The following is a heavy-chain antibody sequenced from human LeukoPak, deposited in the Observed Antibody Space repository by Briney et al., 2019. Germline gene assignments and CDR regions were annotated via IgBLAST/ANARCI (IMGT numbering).Heavy chain of an antibody. D-gene: IGHD2-21*02. CDR2: IKQDGSEK. CDR1: GFTFSSYW. Sequence: GGSLRLSCAASGFTFSSYWMSWVRQAPGKGLEWVANIKQDGSEKYYVDSVKGRFTISRDNAKNSLYLQMNSLRAEDTAVYYCATTVVTAIRGAFDIWGQGTMVTVSS. J-gene: IGHJ3*02. CDR3: ATTVVTAIRGAFDI. V-gene: IGHV3-7*03.